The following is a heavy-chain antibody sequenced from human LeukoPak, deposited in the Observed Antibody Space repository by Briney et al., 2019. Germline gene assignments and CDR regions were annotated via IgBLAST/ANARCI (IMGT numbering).Heavy chain of an antibody. D-gene: IGHD3-22*01. Sequence: GGSLRLSCAASGFTFDGYTMSWVRQAPGKGLEWVSVIYSGGSTYYADSVKGRFTISRDNPKNTLYLQMNSLRAEDTAVYYCARGGATYDYDSSGHYWGQGTLVTVSS. CDR2: IYSGGST. CDR1: GFTFDGYT. V-gene: IGHV3-66*01. J-gene: IGHJ4*02. CDR3: ARGGATYDYDSSGHY.